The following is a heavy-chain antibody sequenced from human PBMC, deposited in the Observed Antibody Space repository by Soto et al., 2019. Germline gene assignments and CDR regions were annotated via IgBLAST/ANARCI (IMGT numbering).Heavy chain of an antibody. D-gene: IGHD5-18*01. J-gene: IGHJ4*02. CDR2: ISYDGSNK. CDR1: GFTFSSYA. CDR3: ASNGYSYGYGLDY. V-gene: IGHV3-30-3*01. Sequence: PGGSLRLSCAASGFTFSSYAMHWVRQAPGKGLEWVAVISYDGSNKYYADSAKGRFTISRDNSKNTLYLQMNSLRAEDTAVYYCASNGYSYGYGLDYWGQGTLVTVSS.